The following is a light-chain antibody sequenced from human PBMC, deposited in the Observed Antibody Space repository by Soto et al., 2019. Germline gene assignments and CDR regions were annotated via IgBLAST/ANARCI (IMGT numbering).Light chain of an antibody. J-gene: IGLJ2*01. Sequence: QSALTQPPSASGSPGQSVTISCTGTSSDVGGYNYVSWYQQHPGKAPKLMIYEVSKRPSGVPARFSGSKSGNTASLTVSGRQAEDEADYYCSSYAGSHNVVFGGGTKVTVL. V-gene: IGLV2-8*01. CDR2: EVS. CDR1: SSDVGGYNY. CDR3: SSYAGSHNVV.